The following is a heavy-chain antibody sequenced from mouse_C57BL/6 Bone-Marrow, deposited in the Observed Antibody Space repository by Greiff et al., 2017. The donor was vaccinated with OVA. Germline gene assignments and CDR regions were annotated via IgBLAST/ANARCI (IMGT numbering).Heavy chain of an antibody. Sequence: EVKLMESGPELVKPGASVKISCKASGYSFTGYYMNWVKQSPEKSLEWIGEINPSTGGTTYNQKFKAKATLTVDKSSSTAYMQLKSLTSEDSAVYYCARHYYGSSYRRYFDVWGTGTTVTVSS. CDR1: GYSFTGYY. V-gene: IGHV1-42*01. J-gene: IGHJ1*03. CDR3: ARHYYGSSYRRYFDV. CDR2: INPSTGGT. D-gene: IGHD1-1*01.